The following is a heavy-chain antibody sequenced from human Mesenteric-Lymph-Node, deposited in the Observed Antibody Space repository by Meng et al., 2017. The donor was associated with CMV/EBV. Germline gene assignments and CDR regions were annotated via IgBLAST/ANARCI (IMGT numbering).Heavy chain of an antibody. CDR3: ARGKYSSSWSSWYYFDY. CDR1: GYTFTGYY. J-gene: IGHJ4*02. CDR2: MNPNSGNT. V-gene: IGHV1-8*03. Sequence: ASVKVSCKASGYTFTGYYMHWVRQATGQGLEWMGWMNPNSGNTGYAQKFQGRVTITRNTSISTAYMELSSLRSEDTAVYYCARGKYSSSWSSWYYFDYWGQGTLVTVSS. D-gene: IGHD6-13*01.